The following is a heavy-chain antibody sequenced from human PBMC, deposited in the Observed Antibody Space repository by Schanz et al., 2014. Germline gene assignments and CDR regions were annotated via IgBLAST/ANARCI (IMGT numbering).Heavy chain of an antibody. CDR2: IWYDGSNK. J-gene: IGHJ3*02. CDR3: AGAVATIRADSFDI. CDR1: GFTFSDYY. V-gene: IGHV3-33*08. Sequence: QVYLVESGGDLVKPGGSLRLSCAASGFTFSDYYMAWIRQAPGKGLEWVAIIWYDGSNKYYADSVKGRFTISRDNSKNTLFLQMSSLRAEDTAVYYCAGAVATIRADSFDIWGQGTMXAVSS. D-gene: IGHD5-12*01.